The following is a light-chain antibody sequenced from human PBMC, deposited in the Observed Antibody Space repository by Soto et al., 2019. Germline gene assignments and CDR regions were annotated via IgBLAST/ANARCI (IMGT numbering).Light chain of an antibody. V-gene: IGKV1-5*03. CDR2: KAS. Sequence: DIQMTQTPSTLSASVGDRVTITCRASQSISSWLAWYQQKPGKAPKLLIYKASTLESGVPSNFSGSGSGTEFTLTINSLQPEDFATYYCQQYNSYPWPFGQGTKVDIK. CDR1: QSISSW. J-gene: IGKJ1*01. CDR3: QQYNSYPWP.